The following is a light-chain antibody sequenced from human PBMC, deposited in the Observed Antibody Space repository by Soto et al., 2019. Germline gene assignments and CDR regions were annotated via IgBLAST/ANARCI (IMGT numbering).Light chain of an antibody. Sequence: EIVLTQSPATLSLSPGERATLSCRASQSVNNYLAWYQQRPGQAPRLLIYDASNRAAGIPARFSGSGSGTDFTLTIRSLEPEDFAVYYCQQRSNWPLTFGGGTKVDIK. J-gene: IGKJ4*01. CDR3: QQRSNWPLT. CDR2: DAS. CDR1: QSVNNY. V-gene: IGKV3-11*01.